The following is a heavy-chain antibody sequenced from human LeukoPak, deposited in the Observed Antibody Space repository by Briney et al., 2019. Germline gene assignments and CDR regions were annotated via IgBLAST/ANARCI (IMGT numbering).Heavy chain of an antibody. Sequence: PSETLSLTCTVSGGSISSYYWSWIRQPPGKGLEWIGYIYYSGSTNYNPSLKSRVTISVDTSKNQFSLKLSSVTAADTAVYYCARTAPFDYGDFNWFDPWGQGTLVTVSS. J-gene: IGHJ5*02. CDR1: GGSISSYY. CDR3: ARTAPFDYGDFNWFDP. CDR2: IYYSGST. D-gene: IGHD4-17*01. V-gene: IGHV4-59*01.